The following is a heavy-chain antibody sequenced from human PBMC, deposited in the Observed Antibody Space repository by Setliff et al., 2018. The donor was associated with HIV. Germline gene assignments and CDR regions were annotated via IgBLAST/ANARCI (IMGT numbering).Heavy chain of an antibody. CDR2: VFFSGTT. J-gene: IGHJ4*02. D-gene: IGHD3-16*01. Sequence: SETLSLTCTVSGGSIKNTDYFWGWIRQSPGKGLEWIGSVFFSGTTYYNPSLRSRIAISVDTSKSDFSLRLNSVTAADTAVYYCARLGEFWSQGSLVTVSS. CDR3: ARLGEF. V-gene: IGHV4-39*02. CDR1: GGSIKNTDYF.